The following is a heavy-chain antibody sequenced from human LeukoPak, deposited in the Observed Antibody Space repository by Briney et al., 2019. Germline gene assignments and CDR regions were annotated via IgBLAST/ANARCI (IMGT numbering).Heavy chain of an antibody. Sequence: ASVKVSFKASGYTFTSYGISWGRQAPGQGLEWVGWVSAYNGDTNYAQKRHGRVTMTTDTPTSTAYMERRSLRSDDTAVYYCARDDIYYYDSSGYGYWGQGTLVTVSS. J-gene: IGHJ4*02. V-gene: IGHV1-18*01. CDR3: ARDDIYYYDSSGYGY. CDR2: VSAYNGDT. D-gene: IGHD3-22*01. CDR1: GYTFTSYG.